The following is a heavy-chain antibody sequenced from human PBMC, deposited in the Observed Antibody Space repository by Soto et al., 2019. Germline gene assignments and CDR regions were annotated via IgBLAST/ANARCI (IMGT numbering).Heavy chain of an antibody. CDR3: GRNAIFVRGVPDEY. CDR2: IKSDGSGT. Sequence: GGSLRLSCAASGCTISGYWMHWVRQAPGKGLEWVSRIKSDGSGTTYADSAKGRFSISKDNAKNTVYLQMDSLRVDDTAVYYCGRNAIFVRGVPDEYWGQGTPVTVSS. D-gene: IGHD3-10*02. J-gene: IGHJ4*01. V-gene: IGHV3-74*03. CDR1: GCTISGYW.